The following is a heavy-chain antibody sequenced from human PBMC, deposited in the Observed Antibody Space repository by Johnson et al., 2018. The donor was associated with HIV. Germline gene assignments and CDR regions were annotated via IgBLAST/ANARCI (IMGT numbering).Heavy chain of an antibody. V-gene: IGHV3-30*04. J-gene: IGHJ3*02. D-gene: IGHD1-1*01. CDR1: GFTFSSYA. CDR3: ARGDIGWNDDFAFDI. CDR2: ISYDGSNK. Sequence: QVQLVESGGGVVQPGRSLRLSCAASGFTFSSYAMHWVRQAPGKGLEWVAVISYDGSNKYYADSVKGRFTISRDNSNNTVNLQMNSLRGEDTAVYYCARGDIGWNDDFAFDIWGQGTMVTVSS.